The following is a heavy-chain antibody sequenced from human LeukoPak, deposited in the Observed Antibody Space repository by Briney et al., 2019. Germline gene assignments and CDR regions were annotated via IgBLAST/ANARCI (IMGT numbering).Heavy chain of an antibody. CDR3: AVNLVVITPNYDAFDI. Sequence: SVKVSCKASGGTFSSYAISWVRQAPGQGLEWMGRIIPIFGTANYAQKFQGRVTITTDESTSTAYMELSSLRSEDTAVYYCAVNLVVITPNYDAFDIWGRGTMVTVSS. J-gene: IGHJ3*02. CDR1: GGTFSSYA. CDR2: IIPIFGTA. V-gene: IGHV1-69*05. D-gene: IGHD3-22*01.